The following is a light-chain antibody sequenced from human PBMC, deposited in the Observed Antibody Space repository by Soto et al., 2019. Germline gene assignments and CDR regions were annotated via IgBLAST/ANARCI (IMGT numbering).Light chain of an antibody. CDR2: GAT. V-gene: IGKV1-6*01. Sequence: AIQMTQSPSSLSASIGDRVTITCRASQGIRNDLGWYQQKPGTAPKLLIYGATNLQNGVPSRFSGSGSGTDVTLTISSLQPEDFATYYCLQDYNYPWTFGQGTKVEIK. CDR1: QGIRND. CDR3: LQDYNYPWT. J-gene: IGKJ1*01.